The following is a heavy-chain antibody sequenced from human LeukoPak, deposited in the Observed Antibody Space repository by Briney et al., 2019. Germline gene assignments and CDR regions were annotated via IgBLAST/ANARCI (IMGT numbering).Heavy chain of an antibody. D-gene: IGHD4-11*01. CDR3: ARGTSSYSDYNTFDY. J-gene: IGHJ4*02. Sequence: GASVKVSCKASGYSFRSYGITWVRRAPGQGLEWMGWISVYNVKTHYAQNLQGRVSMTTDTSTSTAYMELRSLRSDDTAVYYCARGTSSYSDYNTFDYWGQGTLVSVSS. V-gene: IGHV1-18*01. CDR1: GYSFRSYG. CDR2: ISVYNVKT.